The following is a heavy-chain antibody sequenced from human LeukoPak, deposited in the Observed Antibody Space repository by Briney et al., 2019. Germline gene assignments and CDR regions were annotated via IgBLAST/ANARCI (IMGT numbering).Heavy chain of an antibody. Sequence: PGGSLRLSCAASGFTFSSYAMSWVRQVPGKGLEWVSGISGSGGFTSYADSVKGRITISRDNSKNTLYLQMNSLRAEDTAVYYCARDAGLDYWGQGTLVTVSS. V-gene: IGHV3-23*01. CDR2: ISGSGGFT. CDR3: ARDAGLDY. J-gene: IGHJ4*02. CDR1: GFTFSSYA.